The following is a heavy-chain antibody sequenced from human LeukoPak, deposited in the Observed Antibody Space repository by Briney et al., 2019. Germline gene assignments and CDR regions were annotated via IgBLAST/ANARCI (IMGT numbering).Heavy chain of an antibody. CDR1: GFTVSSNY. J-gene: IGHJ4*02. CDR3: ARDRYYDSSGYPY. D-gene: IGHD3-22*01. Sequence: GGSLRLSCAASGFTVSSNYMSWVRQAPGKGLEWVSVIYSGGSTYYADSVKGRFTISRDNSKNTLYLQMNGLRAEDTAVYYCARDRYYDSSGYPYWGQGTLVTVSS. CDR2: IYSGGST. V-gene: IGHV3-66*01.